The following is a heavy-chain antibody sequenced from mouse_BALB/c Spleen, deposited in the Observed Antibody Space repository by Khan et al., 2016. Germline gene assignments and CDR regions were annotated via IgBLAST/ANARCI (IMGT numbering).Heavy chain of an antibody. Sequence: EVELVEPGGGLVQPGGFRKLSCAASGFTFSSFGMHWVCQAPEKGLEWVAFISSGSSAIYYADTVKGRFIISRDNTKNTLFLQINSLRSEDTAMYYCVRGYYWDECTTLTFCS. CDR1: GFTFSSFG. V-gene: IGHV5-17*02. CDR2: ISSGSSAI. CDR3: VRGYY. J-gene: IGHJ2*01.